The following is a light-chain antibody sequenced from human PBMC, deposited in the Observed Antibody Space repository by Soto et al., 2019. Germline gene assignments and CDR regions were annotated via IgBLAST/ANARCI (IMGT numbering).Light chain of an antibody. CDR2: DAS. CDR1: QSVSTR. J-gene: IGKJ1*01. V-gene: IGKV1-5*02. Sequence: MQMTQSPSSLSSSVGNRVTVICRASQSVSTRLAWYQQKPWNEPKVLIYDASSSAGGVQSRFTGSGSGTDFTLTIHSLQPDDFATYYCQQYSVYWTFAQGTKV. CDR3: QQYSVYWT.